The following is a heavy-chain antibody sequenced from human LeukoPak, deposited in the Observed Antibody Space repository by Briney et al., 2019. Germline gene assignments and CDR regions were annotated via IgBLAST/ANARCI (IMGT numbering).Heavy chain of an antibody. CDR2: MSYDVTNK. Sequence: VGSLRLSCAAPGDSFDTYAMHWVRQAPGKGLEWLAVMSYDVTNKSYAASLEGRFTISRENSKSTLYLQMNSLRAEDTAVYYCARAVRAFTSSFTVDYWGQGTLVTVSP. J-gene: IGHJ4*02. CDR1: GDSFDTYA. V-gene: IGHV3-30*04. CDR3: ARAVRAFTSSFTVDY. D-gene: IGHD6-6*01.